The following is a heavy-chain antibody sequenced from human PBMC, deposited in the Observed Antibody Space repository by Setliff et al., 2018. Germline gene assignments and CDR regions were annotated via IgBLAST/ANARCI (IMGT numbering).Heavy chain of an antibody. Sequence: SETLSLTCTVSGGSISNTYYYWSWIRQPAGQGLEWIGQIYTSWSTNYNASLKSRVTISLDTSKNQFSLKLSSVTAADTAVYYCARVDDVGSGYENWIDPWGRGTLVTVSS. CDR1: GGSISNTYYY. D-gene: IGHD3-22*01. J-gene: IGHJ5*02. V-gene: IGHV4-61*09. CDR3: ARVDDVGSGYENWIDP. CDR2: IYTSWST.